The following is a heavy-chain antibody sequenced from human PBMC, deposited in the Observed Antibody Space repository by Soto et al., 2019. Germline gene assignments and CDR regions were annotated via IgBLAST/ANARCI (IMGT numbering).Heavy chain of an antibody. J-gene: IGHJ4*02. Sequence: PGGSLRLSCAASGFTFSSYSMNWVRQAPGKGLEWVSSISSSSSYIYYADSVKGRFTISRDNAKNSLYLQMNSLRAEDTAVYYCASQGYGDLYYFDYWGQGTLVTVSS. D-gene: IGHD4-17*01. V-gene: IGHV3-21*01. CDR3: ASQGYGDLYYFDY. CDR2: ISSSSSYI. CDR1: GFTFSSYS.